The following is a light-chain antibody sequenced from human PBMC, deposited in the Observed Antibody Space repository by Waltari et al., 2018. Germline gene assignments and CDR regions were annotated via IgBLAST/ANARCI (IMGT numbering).Light chain of an antibody. CDR1: QRVLYRSNNKNY. V-gene: IGKV4-1*01. Sequence: DIVMTQSPASLAVSLGERATINSQSSQRVLYRSNNKNYLAWYQQKPGQPPKLLIYWASTRESGVPDRFGGSGSGTDFTLTISSLQAEDVAVYYCQQYYSTPLLTFGGGTKVEIK. CDR3: QQYYSTPLLT. CDR2: WAS. J-gene: IGKJ4*01.